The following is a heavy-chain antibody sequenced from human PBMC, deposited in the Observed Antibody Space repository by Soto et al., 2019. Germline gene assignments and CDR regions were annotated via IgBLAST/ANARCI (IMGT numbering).Heavy chain of an antibody. CDR1: GYTFTSYG. Sequence: QVQLVQSGAEVKKPGASVKVSCKVSGYTFTSYGISWVRQAPGQGLEWMGWISAYNGNTNYAQKLQGRVTMTTDTYTSTAYMELRSLRSDDTAVYYCARRDRSGYDSLYYYYGMDVWGQGTTVTVSS. CDR2: ISAYNGNT. D-gene: IGHD5-12*01. J-gene: IGHJ6*02. V-gene: IGHV1-18*01. CDR3: ARRDRSGYDSLYYYYGMDV.